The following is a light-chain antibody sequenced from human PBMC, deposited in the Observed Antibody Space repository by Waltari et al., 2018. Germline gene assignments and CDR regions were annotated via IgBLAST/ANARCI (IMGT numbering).Light chain of an antibody. J-gene: IGLJ2*01. V-gene: IGLV2-8*01. CDR2: EVD. Sequence: QSALTQPPSASGSPGQTVIISCTGTSSDIGAYKSVSWYQQVPGRAPAPIIYEVDRRPPGVPVRFSGSKSGNTASLTVSGLQTEDEGDYYCSSYAGSNKLIFGGVTKLTVL. CDR3: SSYAGSNKLI. CDR1: SSDIGAYKS.